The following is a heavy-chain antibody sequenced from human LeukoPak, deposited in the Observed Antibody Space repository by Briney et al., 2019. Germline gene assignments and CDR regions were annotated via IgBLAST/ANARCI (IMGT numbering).Heavy chain of an antibody. D-gene: IGHD2-15*01. CDR3: ARAVRSCSATRCISINSFDY. V-gene: IGHV3-30-3*01. CDR2: ISYDGSNK. Sequence: GGSLRLSCAASGFTFSSYAMHWVRQAPGKGLEWVAVISYDGSNKYYADSVKGRFTISRDNSKNTLYLQMNSLRAEDTAVYYCARAVRSCSATRCISINSFDYWGQGTLVAVSS. J-gene: IGHJ4*02. CDR1: GFTFSSYA.